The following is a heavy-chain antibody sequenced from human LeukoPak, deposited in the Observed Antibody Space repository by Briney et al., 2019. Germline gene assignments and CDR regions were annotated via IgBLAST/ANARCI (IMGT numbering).Heavy chain of an antibody. V-gene: IGHV3-74*01. CDR2: INESRTST. CDR1: GFTFSGYY. D-gene: IGHD3-10*01. J-gene: IGHJ4*02. Sequence: GGSLRLSCAASGFTFSGYYMHWVRPAPGKGRVGVSDINESRTSTGYADSVKGRFTICRDNGKNTLYLQMSRLRGDDRAVYYCARVRHRGDGAVIDYWGQGTLVNVS. CDR3: ARVRHRGDGAVIDY.